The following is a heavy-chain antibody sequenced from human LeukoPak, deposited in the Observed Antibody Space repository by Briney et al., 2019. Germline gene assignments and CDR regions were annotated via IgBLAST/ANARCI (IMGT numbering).Heavy chain of an antibody. CDR3: ARDVEGGTFDI. CDR2: IDQSGGRN. D-gene: IGHD3-16*01. Sequence: SGGSQRLSCAASGFTFSRFWMNWVRQAPGRGLEWVANIDQSGGRNNYVDSVKGRFTISRDNAKNSLFLEMSSLRADDTAVYFCARDVEGGTFDIWGQGTTVTVSS. J-gene: IGHJ3*02. V-gene: IGHV3-7*05. CDR1: GFTFSRFW.